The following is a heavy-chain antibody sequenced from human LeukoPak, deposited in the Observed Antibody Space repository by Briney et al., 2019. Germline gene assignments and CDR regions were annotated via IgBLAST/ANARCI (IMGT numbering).Heavy chain of an antibody. D-gene: IGHD4-23*01. CDR2: ISSSGSTI. V-gene: IGHV3-48*03. CDR3: ARAPTVVTKTAFDI. Sequence: PGGPLRLSCAASGFIFSSFEMNWARQAPGKGLEWVSYISSSGSTIYYADSVKGRFTISRDNAKNSMYLQMNSLRAEDTAVYYCARAPTVVTKTAFDIWGQGTMVTVSS. J-gene: IGHJ3*02. CDR1: GFIFSSFE.